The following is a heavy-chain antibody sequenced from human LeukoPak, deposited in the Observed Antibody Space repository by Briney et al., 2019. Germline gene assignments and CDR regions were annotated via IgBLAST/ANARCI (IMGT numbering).Heavy chain of an antibody. V-gene: IGHV3-53*01. J-gene: IGHJ3*02. D-gene: IGHD2-21*02. CDR2: IYSGGST. CDR1: GFTVSSNH. CDR3: AREARDGAFDI. Sequence: GGSLRLSCAAFGFTVSSNHMSWVRQAPGKGLEWVSVIYSGGSTYYADSVKGRFTISRDNSKNTLYLQMNSLRAEDTAVYYCAREARDGAFDIWGQGTMVTVSS.